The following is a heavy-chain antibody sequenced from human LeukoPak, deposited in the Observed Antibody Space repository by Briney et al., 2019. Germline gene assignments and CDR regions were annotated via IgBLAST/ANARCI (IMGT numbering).Heavy chain of an antibody. V-gene: IGHV3-7*04. CDR2: IKQDGSEK. CDR3: ARGAVGRARPY. CDR1: GFTFSSYG. Sequence: GGSLRLSCAASGFTFSSYGMHWVRQAPGKGLEWVANIKQDGSEKYYVDSVKGRFTISRDNAKNSLYLQMNSLRAEDTAVYYCARGAVGRARPYWGQGTLVTVSS. J-gene: IGHJ4*02.